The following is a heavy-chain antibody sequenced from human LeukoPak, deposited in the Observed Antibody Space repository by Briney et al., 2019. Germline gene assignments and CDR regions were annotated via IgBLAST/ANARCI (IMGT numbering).Heavy chain of an antibody. Sequence: EASVKVSCTASGYTFTVYYMHWVRQAPGQGLEWMGWINPNSGGTNYAQRFQGRVTMTRDTSISTAYMELSRLRSDDTAVYYCARAYNWNYGWYFDLWGRGTLVTVSS. CDR2: INPNSGGT. CDR3: ARAYNWNYGWYFDL. CDR1: GYTFTVYY. J-gene: IGHJ2*01. D-gene: IGHD1-7*01. V-gene: IGHV1-2*02.